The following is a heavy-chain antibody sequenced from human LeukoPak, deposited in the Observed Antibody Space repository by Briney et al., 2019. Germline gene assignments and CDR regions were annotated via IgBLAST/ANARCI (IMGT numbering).Heavy chain of an antibody. CDR1: GGSISSYY. V-gene: IGHV4-59*12. Sequence: SETLSLTCTVSGGSISSYYWSWIRQPPGKGLEWIGYIYYSGSTNYNPSLKSRVTISVDTSKNQFSLKLSSVTAADTAVYYCARDTGIAAAGAPADAFDIWGQGTMVTVSS. J-gene: IGHJ3*02. CDR3: ARDTGIAAAGAPADAFDI. D-gene: IGHD6-13*01. CDR2: IYYSGST.